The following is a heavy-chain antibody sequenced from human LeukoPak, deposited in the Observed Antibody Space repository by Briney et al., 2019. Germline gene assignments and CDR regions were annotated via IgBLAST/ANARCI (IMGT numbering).Heavy chain of an antibody. CDR1: GFTFGDYT. V-gene: IGHV3-49*04. J-gene: IGHJ4*02. Sequence: DPGRSLILSCTASGFTFGDYTMNWVRQAPGKGLEWVGFIRSKAYGGTTEYAATVKGRLTISRDDSKSIAYLQMNSLKTEDTAVYYCSRDPGGTYSGYNFLDYWGQGTLVTVSS. CDR3: SRDPGGTYSGYNFLDY. D-gene: IGHD5-12*01. CDR2: IRSKAYGGTT.